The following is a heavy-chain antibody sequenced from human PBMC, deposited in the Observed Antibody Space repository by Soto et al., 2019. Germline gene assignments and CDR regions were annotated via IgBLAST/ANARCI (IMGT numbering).Heavy chain of an antibody. CDR2: IYYSGST. CDR3: ARGSVLYFYGMDV. V-gene: IGHV4-59*01. CDR1: GGSISNYY. Sequence: QVQLQESGPGLVKPSETLSLTCADSGGSISNYYWNWIRQSPGKGLEWIGYIYYSGSTTYNPSLTSRATRSADTSNNHFSLTLTSVTAADTAVYYCARGSVLYFYGMDVWCRGTTVTVSS. D-gene: IGHD2-15*01. J-gene: IGHJ6*02.